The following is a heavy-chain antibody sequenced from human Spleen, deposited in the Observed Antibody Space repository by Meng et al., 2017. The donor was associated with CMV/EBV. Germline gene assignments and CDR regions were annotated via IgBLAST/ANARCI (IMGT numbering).Heavy chain of an antibody. J-gene: IGHJ5*02. CDR3: ARDRAYSSSRYSGGGPFDP. CDR2: INPNSGGT. V-gene: IGHV1-2*02. D-gene: IGHD6-13*01. Sequence: ASVKVSCKASGYTFTGYYMHWVRQAPGQGLEWMGWINPNSGGTNYAQKFQGRVTMTRDTSISTAYMELSRLRSDDTAVYYCARDRAYSSSRYSGGGPFDPWGQGTLVTVSS. CDR1: GYTFTGYY.